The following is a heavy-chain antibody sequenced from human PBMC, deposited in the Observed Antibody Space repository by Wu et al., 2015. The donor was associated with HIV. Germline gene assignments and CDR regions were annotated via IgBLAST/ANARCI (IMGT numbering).Heavy chain of an antibody. V-gene: IGHV1-46*03. D-gene: IGHD6-25*01. CDR1: GDTFTISA. CDR3: NRGMQRWVNDAFDI. CDR2: VNPGIGST. J-gene: IGHJ3*02. Sequence: QVQLVQSGAEVKKPGSSVKVSCKASGDTFTISAISWVRQAPGQGLEWMGLVNPGIGSTYYAEKFQGRVTMTRDTSTSTVNMHLGTLTSKDTAVYYCNRGMQRWVNDAFDIWGQGTMVTVSS.